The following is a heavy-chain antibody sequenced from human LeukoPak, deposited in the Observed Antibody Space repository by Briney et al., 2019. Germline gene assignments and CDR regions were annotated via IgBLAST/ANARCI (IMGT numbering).Heavy chain of an antibody. CDR3: ASGYLGRAGTTDRLDY. CDR1: GYTFTSYA. D-gene: IGHD4-17*01. J-gene: IGHJ4*02. CDR2: ISTYNGDT. V-gene: IGHV1-18*01. Sequence: ASVKVSCRASGYTFTSYAMNWVRQAPGQGLEWMGWISTYNGDTNYAQKVQGRVTMTTDTSTSTAYMELRSLRSDDTAVYYCASGYLGRAGTTDRLDYWGQGTLVTVSS.